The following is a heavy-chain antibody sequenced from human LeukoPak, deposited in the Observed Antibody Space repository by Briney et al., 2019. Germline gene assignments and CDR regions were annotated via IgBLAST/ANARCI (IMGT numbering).Heavy chain of an antibody. CDR3: AGHYDFWSGYLDY. CDR2: IYYSGST. J-gene: IGHJ4*02. D-gene: IGHD3-3*01. Sequence: PXGKGLEXGWSIYYSGSTYYNPALKSRVTISVDTSKTQFSLKLSSVTAADTAVYYCAGHYDFWSGYLDYWGQGTLVTVSS. V-gene: IGHV4-39*01.